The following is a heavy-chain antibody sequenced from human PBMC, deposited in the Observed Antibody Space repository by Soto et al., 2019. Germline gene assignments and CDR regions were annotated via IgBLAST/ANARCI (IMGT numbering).Heavy chain of an antibody. CDR2: INPKSGDT. D-gene: IGHD2-2*01. Sequence: ASVKVSCKASGYTFTGYYMHWVRQAPGQGLEWMGWINPKSGDTYYAQKFQGRVTMTRDTSITTAYMDLDRLTSDDTAVYYCARGGVVPAAILSYYSYYGMDVWGQGTTVTVS. CDR3: ARGGVVPAAILSYYSYYGMDV. J-gene: IGHJ6*02. CDR1: GYTFTGYY. V-gene: IGHV1-2*02.